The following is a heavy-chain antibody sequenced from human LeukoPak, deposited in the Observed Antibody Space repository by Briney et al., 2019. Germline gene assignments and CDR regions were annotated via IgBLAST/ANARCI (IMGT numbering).Heavy chain of an antibody. D-gene: IGHD2-2*01. V-gene: IGHV3-21*01. CDR1: GFTFSSCS. CDR2: ISSSSSYI. Sequence: GGSLRLSCAASGFTFSSCSMNWVRQAPGKGLEWVSSISSSSSYIYYADSVKGRFTISRDNAKNSLYLQMNSLRAEDTAVYYCASSRLPAAKNWFDPWGQGTLVTVSS. CDR3: ASSRLPAAKNWFDP. J-gene: IGHJ5*02.